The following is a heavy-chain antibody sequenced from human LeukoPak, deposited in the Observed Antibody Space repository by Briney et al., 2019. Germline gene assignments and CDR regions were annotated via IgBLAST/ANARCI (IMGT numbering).Heavy chain of an antibody. V-gene: IGHV4-59*01. J-gene: IGHJ3*02. CDR3: ANWPYYYDSSGYYMGAFDI. CDR2: MYYSGST. CDR1: GGSISSYY. D-gene: IGHD3-22*01. Sequence: PSETLSLTCTVSGGSISSYYWSWIRQPPGKGLEWFGYMYYSGSTNYNTSLKSRVTISVDTSKNQFSLNLSSVTAADTAVYYCANWPYYYDSSGYYMGAFDIWGQGTMVTVS.